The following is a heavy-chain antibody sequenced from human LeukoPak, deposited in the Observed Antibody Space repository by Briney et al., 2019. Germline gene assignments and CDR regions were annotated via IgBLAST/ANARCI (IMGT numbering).Heavy chain of an antibody. V-gene: IGHV3-74*01. D-gene: IGHD2/OR15-2a*01. Sequence: GSLRLSCAASGFTFSSYWMHWVRQAPGKGPVWVSRVDVHGQGTAYADSVKGRFTIPRDNAKNTLSLQMNSLSAEDTAVYYCARSNYDSTTFYYHLDLWGQGTLVTVSS. CDR1: GFTFSSYW. J-gene: IGHJ5*02. CDR2: VDVHGQGT. CDR3: ARSNYDSTTFYYHLDL.